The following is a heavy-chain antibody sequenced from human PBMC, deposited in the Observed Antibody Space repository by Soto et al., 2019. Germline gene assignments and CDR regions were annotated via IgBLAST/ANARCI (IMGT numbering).Heavy chain of an antibody. CDR1: GFSLSTSGAA. Sequence: QINLIESGPTLVKPTQTLTLTCTFSGFSLSTSGAAVGWVRQPPGRALERLALIYWDGDKRYNASPGNRLTITKDTSMNQVVLTLTNVDPADTATYYCAHRATMTIFGLIIDNGIWFDPGGQGTRVIVSS. CDR2: IYWDGDK. D-gene: IGHD3-3*01. V-gene: IGHV2-5*02. J-gene: IGHJ5*02. CDR3: AHRATMTIFGLIIDNGIWFDP.